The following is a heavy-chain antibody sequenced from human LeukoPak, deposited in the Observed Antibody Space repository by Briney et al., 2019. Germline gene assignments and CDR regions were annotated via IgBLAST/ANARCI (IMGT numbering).Heavy chain of an antibody. CDR1: GFTFSSYS. V-gene: IGHV3-21*01. J-gene: IGHJ4*02. CDR3: ARYESSGYYLSYYFDY. CDR2: ISSSSSYI. Sequence: PGGSLRLSCAASGFTFSSYSMNWVRQAPGRGLEWVSSISSSSSYIYYADSVKGRFTISRDNAKNSLYLKMNSLRAEDTAVYYCARYESSGYYLSYYFDYWGQGPLVTVSS. D-gene: IGHD3-22*01.